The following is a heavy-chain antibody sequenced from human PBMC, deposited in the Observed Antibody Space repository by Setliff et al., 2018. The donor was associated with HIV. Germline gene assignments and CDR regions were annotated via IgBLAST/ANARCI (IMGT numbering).Heavy chain of an antibody. V-gene: IGHV3-30*01. CDR1: GFTFSSYT. CDR3: ARDSSTKEMATIWVNFDY. Sequence: QPGGSLRLSCAASGFTFSSYTMHWVRQAPGKGLEWVAVITHDGSSKYYADSVKGRFTISRDNSKNTLYLQMNSPRADDTAVYYCARDSSTKEMATIWVNFDYWGQGTLVTVSS. D-gene: IGHD5-12*01. CDR2: ITHDGSSK. J-gene: IGHJ4*02.